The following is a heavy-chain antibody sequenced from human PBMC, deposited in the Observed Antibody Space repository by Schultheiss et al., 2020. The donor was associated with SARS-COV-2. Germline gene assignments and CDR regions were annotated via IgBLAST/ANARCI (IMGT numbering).Heavy chain of an antibody. Sequence: GGSLRLFCVGYGFTFSRNWMGWVRQAPGKGLEWLSFISSSSTTIYYGNSVKGRFTTSRDNAKNSLYLQMNSLRAEDTAVYYCARVLLIAGTFLDSWGPGTLVTVSS. V-gene: IGHV3-48*01. CDR2: ISSSSTTI. D-gene: IGHD1/OR15-1a*01. CDR1: GFTFSRNW. CDR3: ARVLLIAGTFLDS. J-gene: IGHJ4*02.